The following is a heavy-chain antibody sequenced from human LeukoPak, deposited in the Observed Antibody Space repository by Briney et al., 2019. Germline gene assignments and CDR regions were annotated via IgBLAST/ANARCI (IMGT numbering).Heavy chain of an antibody. CDR2: INGDGSSA. CDR3: ARIRYNDYDD. V-gene: IGHV3-74*01. J-gene: IGHJ4*02. D-gene: IGHD5-12*01. Sequence: GESLKISCAASGFTFSNFWMHWVRQAPGKGLVWVSRINGDGSSASYADSVKGRFTISRDNAKNTLSLQMSSLRAEDTAIYYCARIRYNDYDDWGQGTLVTVSS. CDR1: GFTFSNFW.